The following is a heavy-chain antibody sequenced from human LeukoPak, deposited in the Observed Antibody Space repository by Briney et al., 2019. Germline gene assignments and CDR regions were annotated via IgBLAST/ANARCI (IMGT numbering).Heavy chain of an antibody. J-gene: IGHJ5*01. D-gene: IGHD2-2*01. V-gene: IGHV3-23*01. CDR3: AKNGKYQLLGSWCDS. Sequence: GGSLRLSCAASGFTFSSYAMSWDRQAPGKGLEWVSAISGSGATTYYADSVKGRFTISRDNSKNTLYLQMDSLRGDDTAVYYCAKNGKYQLLGSWCDSWGQGTLVTVSS. CDR2: ISGSGATT. CDR1: GFTFSSYA.